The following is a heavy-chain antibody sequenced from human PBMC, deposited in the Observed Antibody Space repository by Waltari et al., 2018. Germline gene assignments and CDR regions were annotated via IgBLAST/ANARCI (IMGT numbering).Heavy chain of an antibody. D-gene: IGHD1-26*01. Sequence: EVQLVESGGGLVQPGGSLRLSCAASGFTFRSFWVHWVRQAPGKGLVWVSRINSDGSSTSYADSVKGRFTISRDNAKNTLYLQMNSLRAEDTAVYYCASARYSGTYYNDYWGQGMLVTVSP. V-gene: IGHV3-74*01. CDR2: INSDGSST. CDR1: GFTFRSFW. CDR3: ASARYSGTYYNDY. J-gene: IGHJ4*02.